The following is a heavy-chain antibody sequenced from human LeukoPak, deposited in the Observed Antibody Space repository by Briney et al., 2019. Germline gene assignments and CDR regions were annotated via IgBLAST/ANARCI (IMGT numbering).Heavy chain of an antibody. CDR3: ARSYYYGMDV. Sequence: SETLSLTCTVSGGSISSYYWSWIRQPPGKGLEWIGYIYYSGSTNYNPSLKSRVTISIDTSKNQFSLKLSSVTAADTAVYYCARSYYYGMDVWGQGTTVTVSS. J-gene: IGHJ6*02. CDR1: GGSISSYY. CDR2: IYYSGST. V-gene: IGHV4-59*08.